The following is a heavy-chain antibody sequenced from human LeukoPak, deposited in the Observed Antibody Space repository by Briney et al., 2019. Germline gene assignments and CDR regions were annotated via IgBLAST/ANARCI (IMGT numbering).Heavy chain of an antibody. CDR2: ISGSGDST. CDR1: GFSFSTYA. J-gene: IGHJ5*02. Sequence: PRGSLRLSCGASGFSFSTYAMSWVRQAPGKGLEWVSAISGSGDSTYYGDSVKGRFTISRDNSKNTLYLQMISLRAEDTAVYYCAKDPGFANWFDPWGQGTLVTVSS. CDR3: AKDPGFANWFDP. D-gene: IGHD3-16*01. V-gene: IGHV3-23*01.